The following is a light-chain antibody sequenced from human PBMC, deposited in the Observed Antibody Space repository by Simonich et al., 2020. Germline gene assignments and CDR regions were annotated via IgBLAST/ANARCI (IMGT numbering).Light chain of an antibody. J-gene: IGKJ4*01. V-gene: IGKV3D-15*01. CDR3: QQYNNWPPLT. Sequence: EIVMTQSPATLSVSPGERATLSCRASQSVSSNLAWSQQKPGQAPRLHIYGASTRATGIPARFSGSGSGTEFTLTISSLQSEDFAVYYCQQYNNWPPLTFGGGTKVEIK. CDR2: GAS. CDR1: QSVSSN.